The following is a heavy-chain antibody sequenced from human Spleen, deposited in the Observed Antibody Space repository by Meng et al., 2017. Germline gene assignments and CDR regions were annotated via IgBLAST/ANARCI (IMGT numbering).Heavy chain of an antibody. CDR3: AKSLPRQPIDY. V-gene: IGHV3-30-3*02. Sequence: QVQLVESGGGVVQLGRSLILSCAASGFTFSNYALHWVRQAPGKGLEWVAVISFDGTNKYYADSVKGRFTISRDNSKNTLYLQMNSLRAEDTAVYYCAKSLPRQPIDYWGQGSLVTVSS. J-gene: IGHJ4*02. CDR2: ISFDGTNK. CDR1: GFTFSNYA.